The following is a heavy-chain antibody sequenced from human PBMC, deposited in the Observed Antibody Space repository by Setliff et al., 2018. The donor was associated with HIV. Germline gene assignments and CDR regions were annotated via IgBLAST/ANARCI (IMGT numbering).Heavy chain of an antibody. Sequence: SETLSLTCAVYGGSFSGYYWSWSRQHPGKGLEWIGNIYYSGSTYYNPSLTSRATVSVDTSKNHFSLKLTSVTAADTAVYYCARALGIGGWYFDLWGRGTLVTVSS. CDR2: IYYSGST. CDR1: GGSFSGYY. J-gene: IGHJ2*01. D-gene: IGHD7-27*01. V-gene: IGHV4-34*09. CDR3: ARALGIGGWYFDL.